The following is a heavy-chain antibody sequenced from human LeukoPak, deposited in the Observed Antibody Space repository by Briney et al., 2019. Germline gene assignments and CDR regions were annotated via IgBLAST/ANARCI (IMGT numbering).Heavy chain of an antibody. V-gene: IGHV3-33*01. D-gene: IGHD3-22*01. J-gene: IGHJ4*02. CDR1: GFTFSNCG. CDR3: ARGYYDSSGYWGKYFDY. CDR2: IWYDGSHK. Sequence: GRSLRLSCAASGFTFSNCGMHWVRQAPGKGLEWVAFIWYDGSHKYYEDPVKGRFTISRDNSKNTLYLQMNSLRAEDTAVYYCARGYYDSSGYWGKYFDYWGQGTLVTVSS.